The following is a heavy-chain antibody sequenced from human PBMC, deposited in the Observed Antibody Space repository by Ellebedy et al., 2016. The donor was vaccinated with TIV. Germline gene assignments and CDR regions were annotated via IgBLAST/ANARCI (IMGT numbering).Heavy chain of an antibody. D-gene: IGHD1-20*01. CDR2: SGAAGDT. CDR3: ARGGPGGDNWFFGL. CDR1: GFSLTGSD. J-gene: IGHJ4*02. V-gene: IGHV3-13*01. Sequence: PGGSLRLSCAASGFSLTGSDLHWVRRPTGKGLEWVSASGAAGDTYYPDSVRGRFTISRESAKNSFYLQMNSLTAGDTAVYYCARGGPGGDNWFFGLWGQGTRVTVSS.